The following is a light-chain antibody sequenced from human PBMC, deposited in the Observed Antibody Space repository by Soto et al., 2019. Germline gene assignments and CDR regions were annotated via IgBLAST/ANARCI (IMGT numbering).Light chain of an antibody. V-gene: IGKV4-1*01. CDR2: WAS. J-gene: IGKJ3*01. CDR3: QQYYSTPS. Sequence: DIVMTQSPDSLAVSLGERATINCTSSRSVMYTSNKKNYLAWYQQRPRQPPKLLIYWASTRDSGVPDRFSGSGSGSDFTLTISSLQAEDVAVYYCQQYYSTPSFGPGTKVHLK. CDR1: RSVMYTSNKKNY.